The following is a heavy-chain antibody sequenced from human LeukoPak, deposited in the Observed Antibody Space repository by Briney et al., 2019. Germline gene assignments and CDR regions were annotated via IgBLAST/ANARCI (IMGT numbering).Heavy chain of an antibody. CDR1: GFTFSSYG. CDR3: AKGVELWSTHYYYYMDV. D-gene: IGHD5-18*01. Sequence: GGSLRLSCAASGFTFSSYGMHWVRQAPGKGLEWVSAISGSGGSTYYADSVKGRFTISRDNSKNTLYLQMNSLRAEDTAVYYCAKGVELWSTHYYYYMDVWGKGTTVTVSS. J-gene: IGHJ6*03. V-gene: IGHV3-23*01. CDR2: ISGSGGST.